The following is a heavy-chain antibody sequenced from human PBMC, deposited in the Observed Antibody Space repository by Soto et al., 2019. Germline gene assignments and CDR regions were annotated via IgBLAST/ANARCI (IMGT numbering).Heavy chain of an antibody. CDR1: GFTFSSYS. J-gene: IGHJ6*03. CDR2: ISSSSSTI. CDR3: ARDRGYYYYMDV. D-gene: IGHD3-10*01. V-gene: IGHV3-48*01. Sequence: GGSXRLSCAASGFTFSSYSMNWVRQAPGKGLEWVSYISSSSSTIYYADSVKGRFTISRDNAKNSLYLQMNSLRAEDTAVYYCARDRGYYYYMDVWGKGTTVTVSS.